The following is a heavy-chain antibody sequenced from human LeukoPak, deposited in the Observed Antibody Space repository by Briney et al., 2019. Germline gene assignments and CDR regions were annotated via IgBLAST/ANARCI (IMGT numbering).Heavy chain of an antibody. CDR3: ASDVGGVRSGWYHFDY. V-gene: IGHV3-48*02. CDR2: ISCSSSTI. Sequence: VGSLRLCCATSGFTFSSYSMNWVRQAPGKGMEWVSYISCSSSTIKYADSVKVLFTLSRHAAKHSLYLQMNNLRDEDTAVYSCASDVGGVRSGWYHFDYWGQGTLVTVSS. CDR1: GFTFSSYS. J-gene: IGHJ4*02. D-gene: IGHD6-19*01.